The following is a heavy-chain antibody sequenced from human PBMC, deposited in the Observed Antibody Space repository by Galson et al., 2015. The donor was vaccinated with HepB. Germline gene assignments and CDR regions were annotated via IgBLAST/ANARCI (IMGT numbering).Heavy chain of an antibody. J-gene: IGHJ4*02. V-gene: IGHV2-70*17. CDR3: ARMTYYDTSDYIKGLDY. D-gene: IGHD3-22*01. CDR1: GFSLSTSGTC. CDR2: IDWDDDK. Sequence: PALVKPPQTLTLTCTFSGFSLSTSGTCVSWIRQPPGKALEWLARIDWDDDKFYNTSLRTRLAISKDTSKNQVVLTMTNMDPVDTATYYCARMTYYDTSDYIKGLDYWGRGTLVTVSS.